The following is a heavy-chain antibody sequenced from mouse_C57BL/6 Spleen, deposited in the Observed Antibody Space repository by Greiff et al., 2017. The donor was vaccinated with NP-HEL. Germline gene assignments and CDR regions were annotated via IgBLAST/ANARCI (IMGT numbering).Heavy chain of an antibody. J-gene: IGHJ2*01. Sequence: QVQLKQPGAELVRPGSSVKLSCKASGYTFTSYWMDWVKQRPGQGLEWIGNIYPSDSETHYNQKFKDKATLTVDKSSSTAYMQLSSLTSEDSAVYYCARTSLYYFDYWGQGTTLTVSS. CDR3: ARTSLYYFDY. CDR1: GYTFTSYW. V-gene: IGHV1-61*01. CDR2: IYPSDSET.